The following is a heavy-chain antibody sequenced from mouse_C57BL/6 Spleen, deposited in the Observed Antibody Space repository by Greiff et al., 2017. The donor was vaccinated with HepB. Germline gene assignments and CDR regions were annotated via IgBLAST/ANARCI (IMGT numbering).Heavy chain of an antibody. V-gene: IGHV1-72*01. D-gene: IGHD1-1*01. CDR1: GYTFTSYW. CDR2: IDPNSGGT. Sequence: QVQLQQSGAELVKPGASVKLSCKASGYTFTSYWMHWVKQRPGRGLEWIGRIDPNSGGTKYNEKFKSKATLTVDKPSSTAYMQLSSLTSEDSAVYYCARSFITTVVADFDVWGTGTTVTVSS. CDR3: ARSFITTVVADFDV. J-gene: IGHJ1*03.